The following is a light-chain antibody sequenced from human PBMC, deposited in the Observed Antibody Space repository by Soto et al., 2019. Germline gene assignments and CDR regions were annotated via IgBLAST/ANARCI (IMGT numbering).Light chain of an antibody. Sequence: QSVLTQPPSASGSPGQSVTISCTGTSSDVGGYNYVSWYQQHPGKAPKLMIYEVSKRPSGVPDRFSGSKSGNTASLTVSGLQAEDEAEDYCSSYAGSNNPLFGTGTKVTVL. CDR3: SSYAGSNNPL. J-gene: IGLJ1*01. CDR2: EVS. V-gene: IGLV2-8*01. CDR1: SSDVGGYNY.